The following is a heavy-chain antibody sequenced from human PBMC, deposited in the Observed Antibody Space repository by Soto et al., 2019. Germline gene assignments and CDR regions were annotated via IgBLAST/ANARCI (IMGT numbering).Heavy chain of an antibody. CDR1: GFIRSSYD. J-gene: IGHJ3*02. V-gene: IGHV3-23*01. CDR2: ILVGGST. D-gene: IGHD2-8*02. CDR3: AKATATGGGAFEI. Sequence: LIPSCAVSGFIRSSYDMRWVRQAPGKGLEWVSTILVGGSTHYEDSVKGRFTISRDTSKNTVYLQMNSLTAGDTSVYYCAKATATGGGAFEICGQGTMVTVSS.